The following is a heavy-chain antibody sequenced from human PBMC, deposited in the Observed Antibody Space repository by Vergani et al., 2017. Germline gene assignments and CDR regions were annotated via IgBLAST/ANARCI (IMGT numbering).Heavy chain of an antibody. D-gene: IGHD5-12*01. CDR3: ARIPRKWREWEVDY. Sequence: QVQLVQSGAEVKKPGSSVKVSCKASGGTFSSYTISWVRQAPGQGLEWMGWINPNSGGTNYAQKFQGRVTMTRDTSISTAYMELSRLRSDDTAVYYCARIPRKWREWEVDYWGQGTLVTVSS. CDR1: GGTFSSYT. V-gene: IGHV1-2*02. CDR2: INPNSGGT. J-gene: IGHJ4*02.